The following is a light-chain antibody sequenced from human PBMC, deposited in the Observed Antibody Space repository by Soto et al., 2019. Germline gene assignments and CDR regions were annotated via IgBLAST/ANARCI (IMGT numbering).Light chain of an antibody. CDR1: QDIGNF. V-gene: IGKV1-33*01. CDR2: DAA. Sequence: MTKSPSAVSAPVGDRVTITCQASQDIGNFLTWYQQKPGRASVLLIYDAANLATGVPPRFSGSGSGRDFTLTISSLQPEDIAAYYCQQYDRLPITFGQGTRLEIK. CDR3: QQYDRLPIT. J-gene: IGKJ5*01.